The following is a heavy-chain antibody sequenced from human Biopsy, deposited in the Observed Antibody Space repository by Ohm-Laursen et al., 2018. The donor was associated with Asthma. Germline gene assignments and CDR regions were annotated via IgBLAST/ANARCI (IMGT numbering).Heavy chain of an antibody. CDR3: ARCQVGYSSGWSLLLKKIYYSGMDV. J-gene: IGHJ6*02. V-gene: IGHV1-69*13. CDR2: IMTVFGTT. Sequence: SVKVSCKAPGGTFSNFAISWVRQAPGQGLEWLGGIMTVFGTTNYAQKFQGRVTITADESTSTAYMEVTSPRSDDTAIYYCARCQVGYSSGWSLLLKKIYYSGMDVWGQGAAVTVSS. D-gene: IGHD6-19*01. CDR1: GGTFSNFA.